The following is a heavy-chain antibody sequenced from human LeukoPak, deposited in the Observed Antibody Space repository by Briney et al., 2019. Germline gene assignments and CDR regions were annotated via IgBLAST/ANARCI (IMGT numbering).Heavy chain of an antibody. CDR3: ARDPFSYYYYGMDV. V-gene: IGHV1-2*02. D-gene: IGHD3-3*02. CDR1: GYTFTGYY. J-gene: IGHJ6*02. CDR2: INPNSGGT. Sequence: ASVTVSCKASGYTFTGYYMHWVRQAPGQGLEWMGWINPNSGGTNYAQKFQGRVTMTRDASISTAYMELSRLRSDDTAVYHCARDPFSYYYYGMDVWGQGTTVTVSS.